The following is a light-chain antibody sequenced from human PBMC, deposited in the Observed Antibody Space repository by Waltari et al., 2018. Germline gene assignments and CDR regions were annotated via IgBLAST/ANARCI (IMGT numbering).Light chain of an antibody. CDR1: QSLSGSY. CDR2: GAS. Sequence: EIVLTQSPGTLSLSPGERATLSGRASQSLSGSYLAWYQQKPGQTPRLLIYGASSRATGIPDRFSGSGSGTDFTLTISRLEPEDFAVYYCQQYVSSPGTFGQGTKVEIK. V-gene: IGKV3-20*01. J-gene: IGKJ1*01. CDR3: QQYVSSPGT.